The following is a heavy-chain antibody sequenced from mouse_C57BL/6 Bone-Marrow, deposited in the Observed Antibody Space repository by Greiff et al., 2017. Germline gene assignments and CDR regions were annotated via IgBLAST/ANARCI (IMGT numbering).Heavy chain of an antibody. V-gene: IGHV1-69*01. CDR2: IDPSASYT. CDR3: AREDYYFGSSSWFAY. J-gene: IGHJ3*01. CDR1: GYTFTSYW. D-gene: IGHD1-1*01. Sequence: QVQLQQPGAELVMPGASVKLSCKASGYTFTSYWMHWVKQRPGQGLEWIGEIDPSASYTNYNQKFKGKSTLTVDKSSSTAYMQLSSLPSEDSAVYYCAREDYYFGSSSWFAYWGQGTLVTVAA.